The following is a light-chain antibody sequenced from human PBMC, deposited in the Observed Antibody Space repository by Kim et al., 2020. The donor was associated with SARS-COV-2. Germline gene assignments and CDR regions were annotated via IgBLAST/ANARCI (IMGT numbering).Light chain of an antibody. V-gene: IGKV1-39*01. CDR1: QSIRYF. Sequence: SASVGDRVTITCRASQSIRYFLNWYQQKPGQAPKLLIFGASSLQSGVPSRFSGSGSGTDFTLTISSLQPEDFAVYYCQQSVSTPFSFGQGTKLEI. CDR3: QQSVSTPFS. CDR2: GAS. J-gene: IGKJ2*03.